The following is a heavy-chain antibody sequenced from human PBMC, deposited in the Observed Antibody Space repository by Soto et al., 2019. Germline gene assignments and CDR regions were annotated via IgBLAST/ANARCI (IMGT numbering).Heavy chain of an antibody. CDR1: GFTVSSNY. CDR3: ARDSRRLRLPGYYYYYGMDV. Sequence: GGSLRLSCAASGFTVSSNYMSWVRQAPWKGLEWVSVIYSGGSTYYADSVKGRFTISRDNSKNTLYLQMNSLRAEDTAVYYCARDSRRLRLPGYYYYYGMDVWGQGTTVTVSS. J-gene: IGHJ6*02. V-gene: IGHV3-66*01. D-gene: IGHD5-12*01. CDR2: IYSGGST.